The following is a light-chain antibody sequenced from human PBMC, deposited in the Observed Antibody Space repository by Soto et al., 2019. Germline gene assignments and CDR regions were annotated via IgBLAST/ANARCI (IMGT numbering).Light chain of an antibody. CDR2: GAS. V-gene: IGKV3-20*01. CDR3: QQYGGSPRVS. J-gene: IGKJ4*01. CDR1: QTVSDNY. Sequence: EIVLTQSPGALSLSPGERATLSCRASQTVSDNYLAWYQQKPGQAPRLLIYGASTRATGIPDRFSGSGSGTDFTLTISRHEPEDFDVYYCQQYGGSPRVSFGGATKVEIK.